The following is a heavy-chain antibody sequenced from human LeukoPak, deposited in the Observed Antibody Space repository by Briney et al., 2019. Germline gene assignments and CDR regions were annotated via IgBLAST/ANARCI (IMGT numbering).Heavy chain of an antibody. D-gene: IGHD3-10*01. J-gene: IGHJ4*02. CDR2: MRVDGSDI. Sequence: GGSLRLSCEASGFTFSNDFMTWVRQAPGKGLEWVANMRVDGSDIHYVDSVKGRFTISSDKARNALYLQMSSLRVEDTAVYYCARGPPYGSRSDFFDYWGQGTLVTVSA. CDR1: GFTFSNDF. CDR3: ARGPPYGSRSDFFDY. V-gene: IGHV3-7*01.